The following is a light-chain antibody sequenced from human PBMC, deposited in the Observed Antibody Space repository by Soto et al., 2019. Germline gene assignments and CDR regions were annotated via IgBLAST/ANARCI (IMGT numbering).Light chain of an antibody. CDR2: DVT. V-gene: IGLV2-14*01. J-gene: IGLJ1*01. Sequence: QSALTQPASVSGSPGQSITISCTGSSSDIGAYDYVSWYQQRPVKAPKLMIFDVTNRPSVVSDRFSGSKSGNTASLTISGLQTEDEADYYCSSYTSSSTPYVFGTGTKVTVL. CDR3: SSYTSSSTPYV. CDR1: SSDIGAYDY.